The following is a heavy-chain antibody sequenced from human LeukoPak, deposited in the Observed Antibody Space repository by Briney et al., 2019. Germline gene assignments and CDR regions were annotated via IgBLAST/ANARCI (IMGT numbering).Heavy chain of an antibody. J-gene: IGHJ4*02. D-gene: IGHD3-16*01. CDR2: INEDGSDK. V-gene: IGHV3-7*01. CDR3: ARDTYRFDDF. Sequence: GGSLRLSCAASGFTFSNYWMTWVREAPTKGLEWVASINEDGSDKYYVDSVKGRFTMSRDNGKNSLYPQMSSLRAEDTALYYCARDTYRFDDFWGQGTLVTVSS. CDR1: GFTFSNYW.